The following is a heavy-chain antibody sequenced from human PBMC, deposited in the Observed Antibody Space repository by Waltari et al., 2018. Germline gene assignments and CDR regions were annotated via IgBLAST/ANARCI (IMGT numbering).Heavy chain of an antibody. CDR1: GYSISSGYS. CDR3: ARRRQQLVRGWWFDP. CDR2: NNKSGRT. D-gene: IGHD6-13*01. V-gene: IGHV4-38-2*01. J-gene: IGHJ5*02. Sequence: QFQLQESGPGLLKPSETLSLTCAVSGYSISSGYSWGWFRQPPGKGLEGIGSNNKSGRTDYNPSLKSRVTISVDTSKNQFSLKLSSVTAADTAVYYCARRRQQLVRGWWFDPWGQGTLVTVSS.